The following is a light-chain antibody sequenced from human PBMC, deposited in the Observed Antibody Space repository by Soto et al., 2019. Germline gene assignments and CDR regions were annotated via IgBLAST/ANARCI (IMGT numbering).Light chain of an antibody. V-gene: IGKV1D-12*01. J-gene: IGKJ4*01. Sequence: DIQMTQSPSSVSAFVGDRVTITCRASQGISNWLAWYQQNPGKAPKLLIYVASSLQSGVPSRFSGSGSVTDFTLTINNLQPEDSATYYWQQANSFPRPFGGGTKVEIK. CDR2: VAS. CDR3: QQANSFPRP. CDR1: QGISNW.